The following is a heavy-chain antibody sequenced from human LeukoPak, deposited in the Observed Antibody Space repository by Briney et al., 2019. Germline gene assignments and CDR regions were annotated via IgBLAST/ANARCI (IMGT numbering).Heavy chain of an antibody. Sequence: GGSLRLSCAASGFTVCSNYMSWVRQAPGKGLEWVSVIYSGGSTYYADSVKGRFTISRDNSKNTLYLQMNSLRAEDTAVYYCARATTGYYGSGSYHNYYYYYYMDVWGKGTTVTVSS. V-gene: IGHV3-53*01. J-gene: IGHJ6*03. CDR3: ARATTGYYGSGSYHNYYYYYYMDV. CDR2: IYSGGST. D-gene: IGHD3-10*01. CDR1: GFTVCSNY.